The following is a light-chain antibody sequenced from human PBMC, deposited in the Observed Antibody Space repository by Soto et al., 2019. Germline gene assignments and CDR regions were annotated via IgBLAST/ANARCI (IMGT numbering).Light chain of an antibody. V-gene: IGLV2-14*01. CDR1: SSDVGGYNY. CDR3: SSYTSSSPCDV. CDR2: EVS. J-gene: IGLJ1*01. Sequence: QSVLTQPASVSGSPGQSITISCTGTSSDVGGYNYVSWYQQHPGKAPKLMIYEVSNRPSGVSNRFSGSKSGNTASLTISGLQAEDEDDYYCSSYTSSSPCDVFGTGTMVTVL.